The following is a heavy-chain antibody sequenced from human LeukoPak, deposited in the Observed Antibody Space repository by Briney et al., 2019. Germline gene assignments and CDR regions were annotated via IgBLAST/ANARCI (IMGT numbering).Heavy chain of an antibody. CDR2: IKQDGSEK. V-gene: IGHV3-7*01. Sequence: PGGSLRLSCAASGFTFSSYWMSWVRQAPGKGLEWVANIKQDGSEKYYEDSVKGRFTISRDNAKNSLYLQMNSLRAEDTAVYYCARRPLYDSSGYAFDPWGQGTLVTVSS. D-gene: IGHD3-22*01. CDR1: GFTFSSYW. J-gene: IGHJ5*02. CDR3: ARRPLYDSSGYAFDP.